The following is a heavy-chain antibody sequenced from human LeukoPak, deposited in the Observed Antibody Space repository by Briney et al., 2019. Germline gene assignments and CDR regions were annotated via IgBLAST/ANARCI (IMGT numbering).Heavy chain of an antibody. CDR1: GYTFTDYY. V-gene: IGHV1-2*02. CDR2: INPNSGGT. Sequence: ASVKVSCKASGYTFTDYYMHWVRQAPGQGLEWMGWINPNSGGTNYAQKFQGRVTMTRDTSISTAYMELSRLRSDDTAVYYCARDRDYYGSGSYSPFDPWGQGTLVTVSS. D-gene: IGHD3-10*01. CDR3: ARDRDYYGSGSYSPFDP. J-gene: IGHJ5*02.